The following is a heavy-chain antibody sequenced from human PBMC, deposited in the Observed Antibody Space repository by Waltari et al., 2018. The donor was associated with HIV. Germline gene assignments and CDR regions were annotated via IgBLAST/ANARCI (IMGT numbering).Heavy chain of an antibody. Sequence: QVHLVQSGAEVKKPGSSVKVSCKASGGAFVSHSFNWMRQAPGKGLEWMGRAIPMFGTTNNERKFQGRVTITADKSTTTAYMELNGLRRDDTAVYYCASARETMGVDFDSWGQGTLVTVS. CDR1: GGAFVSHS. D-gene: IGHD3-3*01. V-gene: IGHV1-69*08. J-gene: IGHJ5*01. CDR3: ASARETMGVDFDS. CDR2: AIPMFGTT.